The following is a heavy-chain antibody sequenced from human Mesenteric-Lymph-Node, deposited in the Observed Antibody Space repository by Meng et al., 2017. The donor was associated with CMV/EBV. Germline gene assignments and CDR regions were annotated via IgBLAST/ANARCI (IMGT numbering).Heavy chain of an antibody. J-gene: IGHJ4*02. CDR1: YTFIYYT. V-gene: IGHV1-3*01. Sequence: YTFIYYTIHWVRQAPGQDPEWMGWINPGNGNTKYSEEFQGRVTFTRDISASATYMELSGLRFEDTALYYCAGERGYCNGGSCSLPDYWGQGTLVTVSS. CDR2: INPGNGNT. D-gene: IGHD2-15*01. CDR3: AGERGYCNGGSCSLPDY.